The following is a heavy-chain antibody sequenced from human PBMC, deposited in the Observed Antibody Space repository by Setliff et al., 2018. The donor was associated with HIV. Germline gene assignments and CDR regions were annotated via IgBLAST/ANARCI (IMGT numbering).Heavy chain of an antibody. D-gene: IGHD6-13*01. J-gene: IGHJ4*02. Sequence: SETLSLTCTVSGGSISSHFWSWIRQPPGKGLEWIGTVSYSGSTNHNPSLKSRVTISIDTSKNQFSLKLTSVTSADTAVYFCARGLSSPFATGLWGQGTLVTVSS. CDR3: ARGLSSPFATGL. CDR2: VSYSGST. CDR1: GGSISSHF. V-gene: IGHV4-59*11.